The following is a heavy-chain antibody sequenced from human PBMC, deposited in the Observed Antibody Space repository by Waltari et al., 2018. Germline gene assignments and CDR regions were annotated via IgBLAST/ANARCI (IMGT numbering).Heavy chain of an antibody. J-gene: IGHJ4*02. Sequence: QVQLVESGGGVVQPGRSLRLSCAASGFTFSSYGMPWVRQAPGKWLEWGAGIWYDGSKNYDADSVKGRFTNVRDNSKNTLYLEMNSRRAEEQAVYYCAKALNIVVGGFVYWGQGTLVPGSS. CDR3: AKALNIVVGGFVY. CDR1: GFTFSSYG. V-gene: IGHV3-30*18. CDR2: IWYDGSKN. D-gene: IGHD2-21*01.